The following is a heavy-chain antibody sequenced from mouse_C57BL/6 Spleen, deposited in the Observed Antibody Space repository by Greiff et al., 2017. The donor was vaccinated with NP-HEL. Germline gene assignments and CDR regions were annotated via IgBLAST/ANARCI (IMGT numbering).Heavy chain of an antibody. V-gene: IGHV14-2*01. CDR1: GFNIKDYY. CDR2: IDPEDGET. CDR3: AREAGTLWYFDV. D-gene: IGHD4-1*01. J-gene: IGHJ1*03. Sequence: VHVKQSGAELVKPGASVKLSCTASGFNIKDYYMHWVKQRTEQGLEWIGRIDPEDGETKYAPKFQGKATITADTSSNTAYLQLSSLTSEDTAVYYCAREAGTLWYFDVWGTGTTVTVSS.